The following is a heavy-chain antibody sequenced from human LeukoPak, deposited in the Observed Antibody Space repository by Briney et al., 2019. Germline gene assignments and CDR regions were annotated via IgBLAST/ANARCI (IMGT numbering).Heavy chain of an antibody. CDR3: AKANYGSGSYFLNFDY. J-gene: IGHJ4*02. V-gene: IGHV3-21*01. Sequence: GGSLRLSCAVSGFTLSSYSMNWVRQAPGKGLEWVSSISSSGTFKYYADSAKGRFTISRDNAKNSVYLQMNSLRAEDTAVYYCAKANYGSGSYFLNFDYWGQGTLVTVSS. D-gene: IGHD3-10*01. CDR1: GFTLSSYS. CDR2: ISSSGTFK.